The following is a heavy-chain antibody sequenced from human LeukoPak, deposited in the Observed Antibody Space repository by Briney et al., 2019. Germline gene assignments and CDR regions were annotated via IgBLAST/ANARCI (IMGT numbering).Heavy chain of an antibody. V-gene: IGHV1-8*01. CDR2: MNPNSGNT. CDR3: ARESYCSSTSCYGGDAFDI. Sequence: ASVKVSCKASGYTFPSYDISWVRQAPGQGLEWMGWMNPNSGNTGYAQKFQGRVTITRNTSISTAYMELSSLRSEDTAVYYCARESYCSSTSCYGGDAFDIWGQGTMVTVSS. CDR1: GYTFPSYD. D-gene: IGHD2-2*01. J-gene: IGHJ3*02.